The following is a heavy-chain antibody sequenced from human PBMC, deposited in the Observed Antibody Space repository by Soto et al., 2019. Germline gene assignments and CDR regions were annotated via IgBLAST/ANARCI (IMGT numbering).Heavy chain of an antibody. CDR2: IYYSGST. J-gene: IGHJ5*02. V-gene: IGHV4-61*01. CDR1: GGSVSSGSYY. D-gene: IGHD3-3*01. CDR3: ARDPITIFGVVTHRFDP. Sequence: SETLSLTCTVSGGSVSSGSYYRSWIRQPPGKGLEWIGYIYYSGSTNYNPSLKSRVTISVDTSKNQFSLKLSSVTAADTAVYYCARDPITIFGVVTHRFDPWGQGTLVTVSS.